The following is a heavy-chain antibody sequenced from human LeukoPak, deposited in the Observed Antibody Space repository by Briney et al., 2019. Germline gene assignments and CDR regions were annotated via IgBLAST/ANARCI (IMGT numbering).Heavy chain of an antibody. Sequence: SETLSLTCAVSGYSISSGYYWGWIRQPPGKGLEWIGSIYHSGSTYYNPSLKSRVTISVDTSKNQFSLKLSSVTAADTAVYYCARHIVVVPGDYFDYWGHGTLVTVSS. D-gene: IGHD2-2*01. J-gene: IGHJ4*01. CDR2: IYHSGST. CDR3: ARHIVVVPGDYFDY. CDR1: GYSISSGYY. V-gene: IGHV4-38-2*01.